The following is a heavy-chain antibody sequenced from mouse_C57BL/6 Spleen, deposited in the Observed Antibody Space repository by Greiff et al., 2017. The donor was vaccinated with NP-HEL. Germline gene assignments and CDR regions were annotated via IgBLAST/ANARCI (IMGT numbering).Heavy chain of an antibody. J-gene: IGHJ4*01. V-gene: IGHV1-61*01. CDR3: AREGEDYAMDY. Sequence: QVQLQQPGAELVRPGSSVKLSCKASGYTFTSYWMDWVKQRPGQGLEWIGNIYPSDSETHYNQQFKDKATLTVDKSSSTAYMQLSSLTSEDAAVYYCAREGEDYAMDYWGQGTSVTVSS. CDR2: IYPSDSET. CDR1: GYTFTSYW.